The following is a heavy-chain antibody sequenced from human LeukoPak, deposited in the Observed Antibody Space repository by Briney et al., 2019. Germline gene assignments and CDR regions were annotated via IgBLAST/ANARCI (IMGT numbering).Heavy chain of an antibody. J-gene: IGHJ3*02. Sequence: GGSLRLSCAASGFTFSSYSMNWVRQAPGKGLEWVSTISAGGVSTYYADSVKGRFTISRDISKYTLYLQMNSLRAEDTAVYYCAKDPFGFDAFDMWGQGTMVTVSS. D-gene: IGHD3-16*01. CDR2: ISAGGVST. CDR1: GFTFSSYS. V-gene: IGHV3-23*01. CDR3: AKDPFGFDAFDM.